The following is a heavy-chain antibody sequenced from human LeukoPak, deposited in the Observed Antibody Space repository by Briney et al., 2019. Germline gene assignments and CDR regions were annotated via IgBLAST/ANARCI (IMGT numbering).Heavy chain of an antibody. V-gene: IGHV1-24*01. J-gene: IGHJ5*02. D-gene: IGHD2/OR15-2a*01. Sequence: GASVKVSCKVSGYTLTELSMHWVRQAPGKGLEWMGGFDPEDGETIYAQKFQGRVTMTEDTSTDTAYMELSSLRSEDTAVYYCATHVLGPLLIWLDPWGQGTLVTVSS. CDR3: ATHVLGPLLIWLDP. CDR2: FDPEDGET. CDR1: GYTLTELS.